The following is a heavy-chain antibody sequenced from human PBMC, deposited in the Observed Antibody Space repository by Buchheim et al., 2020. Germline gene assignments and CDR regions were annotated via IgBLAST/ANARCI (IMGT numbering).Heavy chain of an antibody. CDR2: IYYSGST. V-gene: IGHV4-59*01. D-gene: IGHD6-25*01. CDR1: GDSINNYY. CDR3: ARGPDAAASSY. Sequence: QVQLQESGPGLVKPSETLSLTCLVSGDSINNYYWSWIRQPPGKGLEWIGYIYYSGSTNYNSSLKSRVTISVDTSKKHFSLPLKSVTAADTAVYYCARGPDAAASSYWGQGTL. J-gene: IGHJ4*02.